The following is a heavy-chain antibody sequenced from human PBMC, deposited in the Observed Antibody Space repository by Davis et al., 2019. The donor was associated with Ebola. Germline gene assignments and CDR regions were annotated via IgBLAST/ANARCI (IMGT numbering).Heavy chain of an antibody. D-gene: IGHD5-18*01. CDR1: GASVSSGNW. Sequence: SETLSLTCAVSGASVSSGNWWSWVRQPPGKGLEWIGEVSHSGSTNYIESLKSRVTISIDKTKNHFSLKLNSVTAADTAVYYCARHGRIQLWRAPDYWGQGTLVTVSS. CDR2: VSHSGST. V-gene: IGHV4-4*02. CDR3: ARHGRIQLWRAPDY. J-gene: IGHJ4*02.